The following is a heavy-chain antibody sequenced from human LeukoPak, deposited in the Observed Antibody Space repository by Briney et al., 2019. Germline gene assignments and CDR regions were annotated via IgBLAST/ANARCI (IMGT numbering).Heavy chain of an antibody. J-gene: IGHJ6*02. V-gene: IGHV1-2*02. CDR1: GYTFTGYY. CDR3: ARSPSDYSKDYYYYYGMDV. D-gene: IGHD4-11*01. CDR2: INPNSGGT. Sequence: ASAKVSCKASGYTFTGYYMHWVRQAPGQGLEWMGWINPNSGGTNYAQKFQGRVTMTRDTSISTAYMELSRLRSDDTAVYYCARSPSDYSKDYYYYYGMDVWGQGTTVTVSS.